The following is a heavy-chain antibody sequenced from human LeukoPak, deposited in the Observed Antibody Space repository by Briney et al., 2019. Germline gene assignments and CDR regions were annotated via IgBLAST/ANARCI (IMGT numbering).Heavy chain of an antibody. J-gene: IGHJ4*02. CDR1: GFSFSSYG. D-gene: IGHD4-17*01. Sequence: GRSLRLSCAASGFSFSSYGMHWVRQAPGKGLEWVAVISYDGSNKYYADSVKGRITISRDNSKNTLYLQMNSLRAEDTAVYYCARAHGKYYFDYWGQGTLVTVSS. CDR2: ISYDGSNK. V-gene: IGHV3-33*05. CDR3: ARAHGKYYFDY.